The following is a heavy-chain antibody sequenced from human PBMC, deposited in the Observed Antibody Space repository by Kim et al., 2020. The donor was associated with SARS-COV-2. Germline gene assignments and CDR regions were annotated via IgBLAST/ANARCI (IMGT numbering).Heavy chain of an antibody. V-gene: IGHV3-23*03. J-gene: IGHJ5*02. CDR1: GFTFSSYA. CDR2: IYSGGSST. Sequence: GGSLRLSCAASGFTFSSYAMSWVRQAPGKGLEWVSVIYSGGSSTSFAASVKGRFTISRDNSKNTLYLQMNSMSAEDTATYYCARIRVVGMTLGWFDHWG. D-gene: IGHD1-26*01. CDR3: ARIRVVGMTLGWFDH.